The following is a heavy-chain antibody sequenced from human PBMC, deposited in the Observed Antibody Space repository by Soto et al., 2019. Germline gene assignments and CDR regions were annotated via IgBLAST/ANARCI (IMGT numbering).Heavy chain of an antibody. V-gene: IGHV1-3*01. CDR2: INAGNGNT. Sequence: QVQLVQSGAEVKKPGASVKVSCKASGYTFTSYAMHWVRQAPGQRLEWMGWINAGNGNTNYSQKFQGRVTITRDTSASTAYMELSSLRSEDTAVYYCARGPGGPGGPGDYWGQGTLVTVSS. CDR3: ARGPGGPGGPGDY. J-gene: IGHJ4*02. D-gene: IGHD2-15*01. CDR1: GYTFTSYA.